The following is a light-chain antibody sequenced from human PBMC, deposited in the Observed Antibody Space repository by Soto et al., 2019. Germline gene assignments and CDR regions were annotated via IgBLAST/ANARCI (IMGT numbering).Light chain of an antibody. CDR3: QQYNTYYT. CDR2: KAS. CDR1: QTISSW. V-gene: IGKV1-5*03. J-gene: IGKJ2*01. Sequence: DIQMPQSPSTLSASVGDRVTITCRASQTISSWLAWYQQKPGQAPKLLIYKASTLEGGVSSRFSGSGSGTEFTLTISNLQPDDFATYYCQQYNTYYTFGQGTKVDIK.